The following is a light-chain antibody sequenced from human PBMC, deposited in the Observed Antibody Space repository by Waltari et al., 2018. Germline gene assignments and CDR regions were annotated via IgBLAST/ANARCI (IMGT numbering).Light chain of an antibody. V-gene: IGLV1-47*01. CDR2: RGD. CDR1: SSNIGTNY. CDR3: ATWDNSLSSPWV. Sequence: QSVLTQPPSASGTPGQTVTISCSGSSSNIGTNYVFWYQHLPGTAPKLLIYRGDQRPSGVPDRFSGSKSGTSASLAISGLRSEDEGDYYCATWDNSLSSPWVCGGGTKVTVL. J-gene: IGLJ3*02.